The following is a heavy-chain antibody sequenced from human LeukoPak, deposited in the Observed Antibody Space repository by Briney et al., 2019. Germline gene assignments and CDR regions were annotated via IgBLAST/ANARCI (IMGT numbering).Heavy chain of an antibody. CDR3: TPRFGELLYPDH. Sequence: GGSLRLSCAASGFTFSNAWMNWVRQAPGKGLEWVGRIKSKTDGGTTDYAAPVKGRFTISKDDSKNTLYLQMNSLKTEDTAVYYCTPRFGELLYPDHWGQGTLVTVSS. V-gene: IGHV3-15*07. J-gene: IGHJ4*02. CDR2: IKSKTDGGTT. D-gene: IGHD3-10*01. CDR1: GFTFSNAW.